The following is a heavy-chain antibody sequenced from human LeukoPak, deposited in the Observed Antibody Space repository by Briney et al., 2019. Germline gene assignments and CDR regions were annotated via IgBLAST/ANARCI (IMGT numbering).Heavy chain of an antibody. D-gene: IGHD3-10*01. V-gene: IGHV3-64*01. CDR3: ARVGDPGAFDI. Sequence: GGSLRLSCAASGFTFSSYAMSWVRQAPGRGLEYVSAINYNEGGTYYANSVKGRFTISRDNSKNTLHLQMGSLRSEDMAVYYCARVGDPGAFDIWGQGTVVTVSS. J-gene: IGHJ3*02. CDR2: INYNEGGT. CDR1: GFTFSSYA.